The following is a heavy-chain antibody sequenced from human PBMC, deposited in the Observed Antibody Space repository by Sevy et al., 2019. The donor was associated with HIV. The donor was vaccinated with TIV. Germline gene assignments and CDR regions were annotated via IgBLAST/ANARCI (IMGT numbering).Heavy chain of an antibody. J-gene: IGHJ3*02. CDR3: AGDWLMVRGVIADDAFDI. Sequence: ASVKVSCKASGYTFTSYGISWVRQAPGQGLEWMGWISAYNGNTNYAQKLQGRVTMTTDTSTSTAYMGLRGLRSDDTAVDYVAGDWLMVRGVIADDAFDIWGQGTMVTVSS. V-gene: IGHV1-18*01. D-gene: IGHD3-10*01. CDR1: GYTFTSYG. CDR2: ISAYNGNT.